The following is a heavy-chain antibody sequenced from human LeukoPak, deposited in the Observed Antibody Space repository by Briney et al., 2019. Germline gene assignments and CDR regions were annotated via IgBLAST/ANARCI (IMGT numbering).Heavy chain of an antibody. V-gene: IGHV3-21*01. CDR2: ITSTGSDI. CDR1: GFTFSSYT. D-gene: IGHD6-19*01. J-gene: IGHJ5*02. CDR3: ARGIDSSGWLSWFDP. Sequence: GGSLRLSCAASGFTFSSYTMNWVRQAPGKGLEWVSSITSTGSDIYYADSVKGRFTISRDNAKNSLYLQVNSLRAEDTAVYYCARGIDSSGWLSWFDPWGQGTLVTVSP.